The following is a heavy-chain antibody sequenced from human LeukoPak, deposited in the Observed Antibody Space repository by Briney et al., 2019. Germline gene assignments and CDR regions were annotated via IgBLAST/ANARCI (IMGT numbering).Heavy chain of an antibody. CDR2: IIPIFGTA. V-gene: IGHV1-69*13. J-gene: IGHJ4*02. D-gene: IGHD2-8*01. CDR3: ARSLLMVYAIAEGGTDY. CDR1: GGTFSSYA. Sequence: GASVKVSCKASGGTFSSYAISWVRQAPGRGLEWMGGIIPIFGTANYAQKFQGRVTITADESTSTAYMELSSLRSEDTAVYYCARSLLMVYAIAEGGTDYWGQGTLVTVSS.